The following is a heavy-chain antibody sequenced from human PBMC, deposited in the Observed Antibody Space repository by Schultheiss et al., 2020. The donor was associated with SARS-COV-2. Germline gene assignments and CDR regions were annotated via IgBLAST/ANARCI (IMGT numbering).Heavy chain of an antibody. Sequence: GESLKISCAASGFTFSSYAMSWVRQAPGKGLEWVSAISGSGGSTYYADSVKGRFTISRDNSKNTLYLQMNSLRAEDTAVYYCAKDLSVIAAAGTGLDYWGQGTLVTVSS. CDR2: ISGSGGST. J-gene: IGHJ4*02. CDR3: AKDLSVIAAAGTGLDY. D-gene: IGHD6-13*01. CDR1: GFTFSSYA. V-gene: IGHV3-23*01.